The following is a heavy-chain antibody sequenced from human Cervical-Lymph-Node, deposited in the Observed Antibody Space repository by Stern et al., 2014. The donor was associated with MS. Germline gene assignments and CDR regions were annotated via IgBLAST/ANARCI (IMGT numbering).Heavy chain of an antibody. CDR3: ARDYGDYAFDY. Sequence: EVQLEESGAEVKKPGETLKISCKGSGYSFTANWIAWVRQMPGKGLEWMGIIYPGDSDTRYSPSFQGQVTISADKSISTAFLQWSSLKASDTAMYYCARDYGDYAFDYWGQGTLVTVSS. CDR1: GYSFTANW. CDR2: IYPGDSDT. J-gene: IGHJ4*02. V-gene: IGHV5-51*01. D-gene: IGHD4-17*01.